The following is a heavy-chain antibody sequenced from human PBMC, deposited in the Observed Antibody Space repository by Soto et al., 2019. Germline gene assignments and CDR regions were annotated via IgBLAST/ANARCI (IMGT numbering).Heavy chain of an antibody. CDR2: INPSGGST. J-gene: IGHJ4*02. D-gene: IGHD6-19*01. V-gene: IGHV1-46*03. CDR3: ARDEYRSARWYYFDY. CDR1: GYTFTSYY. Sequence: ASVKVSCKASGYTFTSYYMHWVRQAPGQGLEWMGIINPSGGSTSYAQKFQGRVTMTRDTSTSTVYMELSSLRSEDTAVYYCARDEYRSARWYYFDYWGQGTLVTVSS.